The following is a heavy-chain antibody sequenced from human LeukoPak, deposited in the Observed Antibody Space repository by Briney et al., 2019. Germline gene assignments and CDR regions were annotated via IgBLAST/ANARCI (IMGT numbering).Heavy chain of an antibody. J-gene: IGHJ3*02. CDR3: ARDSRRELLHAFDI. V-gene: IGHV4-61*02. D-gene: IGHD1-26*01. CDR2: IYPSEST. Sequence: SETLSLTCTVSGGSISSGRYYWSWIRQPTGKGLEWIGRIYPSESTSYNPSLKSRVTVSIDTSKNQFSLKLSSVTAADTAVYYCARDSRRELLHAFDIWGQGTMVTVSS. CDR1: GGSISSGRYY.